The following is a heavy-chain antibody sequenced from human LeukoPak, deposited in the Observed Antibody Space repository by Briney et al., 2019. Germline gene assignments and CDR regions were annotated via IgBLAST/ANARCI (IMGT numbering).Heavy chain of an antibody. J-gene: IGHJ1*01. D-gene: IGHD3-22*01. CDR3: ARVRYYDSSGHPRPMRH. V-gene: IGHV1-2*02. CDR2: INPNSGGT. Sequence: GASVKVSCKASGYTFTGYYMHWVRQAPGQGLEWMGWINPNSGGTNYAQKLQGRVTMTTDTSTSTAYMELRSLRSDDTAVYYCARVRYYDSSGHPRPMRHWGQGTLVTVSS. CDR1: GYTFTGYY.